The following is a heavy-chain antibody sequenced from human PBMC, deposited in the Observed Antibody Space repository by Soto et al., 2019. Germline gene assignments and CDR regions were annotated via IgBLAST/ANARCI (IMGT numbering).Heavy chain of an antibody. CDR2: INPSGGSK. V-gene: IGHV1-46*01. CDR1: GYTFTSYY. D-gene: IGHD2-21*02. Sequence: QVQLVQSGAEVKKPGASVKVSCKASGYTFTSYYMHWVRQAPGQGLEWMGIINPSGGSKNYAQKFQGRVTMTRDTSTSTVYMELSSLRSEDTAVYYCARGGAYCGGDCYSGIVDYWGQGTLVTVSS. J-gene: IGHJ4*02. CDR3: ARGGAYCGGDCYSGIVDY.